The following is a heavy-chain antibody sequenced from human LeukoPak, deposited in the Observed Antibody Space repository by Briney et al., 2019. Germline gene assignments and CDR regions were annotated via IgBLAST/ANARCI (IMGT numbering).Heavy chain of an antibody. V-gene: IGHV1-18*04. CDR1: GFALYKYN. Sequence: GASVKVSCKASGFALYKYNIVWVRQAPGQGLEWVGWITAFNGNTNYAQKLQGRVTMTTDTSTSTAYMELRSLRSDDTAVYYCARDRGVAVAFDIWGQGTMVTVSS. J-gene: IGHJ3*02. D-gene: IGHD6-19*01. CDR2: ITAFNGNT. CDR3: ARDRGVAVAFDI.